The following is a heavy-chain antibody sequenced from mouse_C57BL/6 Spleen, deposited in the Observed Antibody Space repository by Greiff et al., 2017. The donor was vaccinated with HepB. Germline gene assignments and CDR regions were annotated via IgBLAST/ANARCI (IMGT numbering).Heavy chain of an antibody. CDR3: ARSPHYYGSSPNWYFDV. V-gene: IGHV1-69*01. CDR2: IDPSDSYT. J-gene: IGHJ1*03. CDR1: GYTFTSYW. Sequence: VQLQQPGAELVMPGASVKLSCKASGYTFTSYWMHWVKQRPGQGLEWIGEIDPSDSYTNYNQKFKGKSTLTVDKSSSTAYMQLSSLTSEDSAVYYCARSPHYYGSSPNWYFDVWGTGTTVTVSS. D-gene: IGHD1-1*01.